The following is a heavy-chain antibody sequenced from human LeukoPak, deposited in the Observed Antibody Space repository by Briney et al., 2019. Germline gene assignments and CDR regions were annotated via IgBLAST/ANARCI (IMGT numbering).Heavy chain of an antibody. J-gene: IGHJ5*02. V-gene: IGHV1-69*10. CDR3: ARGVRPTHCSSTSCYAPNWFDH. CDR2: IIPIFGIA. CDR1: GGTFSSYA. D-gene: IGHD2-2*01. Sequence: ASVRVSSKASGGTFSSYAISWVRQAPGQGLEWMGRIIPIFGIANYAQKFQGRVTITADKSTSTAYMELSSLRSEDTAVYYCARGVRPTHCSSTSCYAPNWFDHWGQGTLVTVSS.